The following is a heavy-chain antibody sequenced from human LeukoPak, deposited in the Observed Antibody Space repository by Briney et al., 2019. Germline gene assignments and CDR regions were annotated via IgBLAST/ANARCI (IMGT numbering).Heavy chain of an antibody. D-gene: IGHD1-26*01. CDR2: IIPVFGTA. J-gene: IGHJ3*02. V-gene: IGHV1-69*05. CDR3: ARDYGSPWAFDI. CDR1: GGTFSSYA. Sequence: RASVKVSCKASGGTFSSYAISWVRQAPGQGLEWMGRIIPVFGTANYAQKFQGRVTITTDESTSTAYMELSSLRSEDTAVYYCARDYGSPWAFDIWGQGTMVTVSS.